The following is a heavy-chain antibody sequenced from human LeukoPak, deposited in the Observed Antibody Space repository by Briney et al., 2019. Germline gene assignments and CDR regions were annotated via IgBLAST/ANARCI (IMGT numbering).Heavy chain of an antibody. V-gene: IGHV4-61*02. J-gene: IGHJ4*02. CDR3: ARFVVVPATYYFDY. Sequence: SETLSLTCTVSGGSISSGSYCWSWIRQPPGKGLEWIGRIYTSGSTNYNPSLKSRVTISVDTSKNQFSLKLSSVTAADTAVYYCARFVVVPATYYFDYWGQGTLVTVSS. CDR1: GGSISSGSYC. CDR2: IYTSGST. D-gene: IGHD2-2*01.